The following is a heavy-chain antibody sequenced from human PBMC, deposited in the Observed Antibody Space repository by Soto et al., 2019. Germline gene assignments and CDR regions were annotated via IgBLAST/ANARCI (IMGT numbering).Heavy chain of an antibody. J-gene: IGHJ4*01. CDR2: IIPIFGTA. V-gene: IGHV1-69*06. Sequence: QVQLVQSGAEVKKPGSSVKVSCKASGGTFSSYAISWVRQAPGQGLEWMGGIIPIFGTANYAQKFPGRVEITEDKSTSTAYMELSRLRSEDTAVYYCARLSRGITFGGVIVATDMGYWGHGTLVTVSS. CDR1: GGTFSSYA. CDR3: ARLSRGITFGGVIVATDMGY. D-gene: IGHD3-16*02.